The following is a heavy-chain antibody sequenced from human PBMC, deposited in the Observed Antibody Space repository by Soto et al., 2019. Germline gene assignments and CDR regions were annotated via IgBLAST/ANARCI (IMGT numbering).Heavy chain of an antibody. Sequence: PSETLSLTSTVSGDTICNFYWSWMRQPPGKGLEWIGYIYYSWSTYYNPSLKSRVTISVDTSKNQFSLKLSSVTAADTAVYYCATGSYYDSSGYYGYWGQGTLVTVSS. CDR1: GDTICNFY. V-gene: IGHV4-59*06. D-gene: IGHD3-22*01. CDR3: ATGSYYDSSGYYGY. J-gene: IGHJ4*02. CDR2: IYYSWST.